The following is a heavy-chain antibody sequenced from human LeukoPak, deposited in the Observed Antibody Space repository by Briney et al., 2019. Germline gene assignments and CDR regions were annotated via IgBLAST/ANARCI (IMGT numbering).Heavy chain of an antibody. V-gene: IGHV4-39*01. J-gene: IGHJ6*02. CDR3: LSKMYYDLWSGYNGMEV. Sequence: SETLSLTCTVSGDSFSSNNYYWSWIRQPPGKGLEWIGNIYYTGRTYYNPSLKSRVTLSIDKSKNQFSLKVTSVTAADRAVYFCLSKMYYDLWSGYNGMEVWGQGTTVAVSS. D-gene: IGHD3-3*01. CDR2: IYYTGRT. CDR1: GDSFSSNNYY.